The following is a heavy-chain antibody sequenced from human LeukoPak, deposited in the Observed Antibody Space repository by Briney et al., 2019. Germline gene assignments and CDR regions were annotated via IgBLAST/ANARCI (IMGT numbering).Heavy chain of an antibody. D-gene: IGHD2-21*01. CDR3: ARDGITPPGIFNFDY. J-gene: IGHJ4*02. Sequence: GGSLRLSCAASGFTFSTYALHWVRQDPGKGLEWVAAIKYDGSKTHYADSVKGRFTISRDNSKDTLYLQMNSLRADDTAVYYCARDGITPPGIFNFDYWGQGTLVTVSS. CDR1: GFTFSTYA. V-gene: IGHV3-30-3*01. CDR2: IKYDGSKT.